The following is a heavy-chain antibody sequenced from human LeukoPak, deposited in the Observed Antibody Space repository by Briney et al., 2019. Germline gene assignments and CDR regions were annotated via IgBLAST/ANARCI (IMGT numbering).Heavy chain of an antibody. J-gene: IGHJ4*02. CDR2: IYYSGST. Sequence: SETLSLTCTVSGGSISSYYWSWIRQPPGKGLEWIGYIYYSGSTNYNPSLKSRVTISVDTSKNQFSLKLSSVTAADTAVYYCATGPPGFGELSRYYFDYWGQGTLVTVSS. D-gene: IGHD3-10*01. CDR1: GGSISSYY. V-gene: IGHV4-59*01. CDR3: ATGPPGFGELSRYYFDY.